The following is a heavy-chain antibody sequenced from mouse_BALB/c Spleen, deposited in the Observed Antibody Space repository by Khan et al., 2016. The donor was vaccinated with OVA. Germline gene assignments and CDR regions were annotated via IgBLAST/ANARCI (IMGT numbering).Heavy chain of an antibody. J-gene: IGHJ2*01. V-gene: IGHV1S132*01. CDR3: AREDALYHFDH. Sequence: QMQLEESGAELVRPGASVKLSCKTSGYIFTSYWIHWVKQRSGQGLEWIARIYPGTDNSYYNEKFKDKATLTADKSSSTAYMQLSSLKSEDSDVYFCAREDALYHFDHWGQVTTLTVSS. CDR2: IYPGTDNS. CDR1: GYIFTSYW.